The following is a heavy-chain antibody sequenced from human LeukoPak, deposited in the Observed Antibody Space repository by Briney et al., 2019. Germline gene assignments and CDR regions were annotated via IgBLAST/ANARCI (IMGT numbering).Heavy chain of an antibody. D-gene: IGHD3-3*01. V-gene: IGHV3-21*01. CDR1: EFTFSSYS. Sequence: PGGSLRLSCAASEFTFSSYSMNWVRQAPGKGLEWVSSISSSSSYIYYADSVKGRFTISRDNAKNSLYLQMNSLRAEDTAVYYCARVLTIFGSYMDVWGKGTTVTVSS. J-gene: IGHJ6*03. CDR2: ISSSSSYI. CDR3: ARVLTIFGSYMDV.